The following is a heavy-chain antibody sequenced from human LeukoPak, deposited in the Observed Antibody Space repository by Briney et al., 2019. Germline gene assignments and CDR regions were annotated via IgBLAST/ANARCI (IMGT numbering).Heavy chain of an antibody. V-gene: IGHV4-59*01. CDR3: ARTEYYFDH. CDR2: IYYSGSS. J-gene: IGHJ4*02. Sequence: PSETLSLTCTVSSGSISSYYWSWIRQPPGKGLEWIAYIYYSGSSNYNPSLKSRVTMSVDTSKKQFSLRVSSVTAADTAVYYCARTEYYFDHWGQGTLVTVSP. D-gene: IGHD3-10*01. CDR1: SGSISSYY.